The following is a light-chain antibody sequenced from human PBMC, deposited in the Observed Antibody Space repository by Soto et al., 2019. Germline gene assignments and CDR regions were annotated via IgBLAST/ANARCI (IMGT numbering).Light chain of an antibody. V-gene: IGKV1-5*03. J-gene: IGKJ1*01. CDR1: QSISSW. Sequence: DIQMTQSPSTLSASVGDRVTITCRASQSISSWLAWYQQEPGKAPNLLIYKASSLQGGAPSRFSGSGSGTDFTLTISSLQPDDFATYYCQQYNTYSRTFGQGTKV. CDR2: KAS. CDR3: QQYNTYSRT.